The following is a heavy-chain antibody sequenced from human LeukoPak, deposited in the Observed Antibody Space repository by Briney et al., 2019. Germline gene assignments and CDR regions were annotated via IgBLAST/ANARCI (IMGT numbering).Heavy chain of an antibody. CDR1: GGSFSGYY. D-gene: IGHD3-22*01. J-gene: IGHJ4*02. CDR3: ARKGLDSSGYYLDY. V-gene: IGHV4-34*01. CDR2: INHSGST. Sequence: SETLSLTCAVYGGSFSGYYWSWIRQPPGKGLEWIGEINHSGSTNYNPSLKSRVTIPVDTSKNQFSLKLSSVTAADTAVYYCARKGLDSSGYYLDYWGQGTLVTVSS.